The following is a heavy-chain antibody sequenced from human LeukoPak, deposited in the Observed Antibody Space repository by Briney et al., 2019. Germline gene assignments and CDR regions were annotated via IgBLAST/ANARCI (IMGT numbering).Heavy chain of an antibody. CDR3: ARAKIDY. V-gene: IGHV3-7*01. CDR1: GFTFSSYS. J-gene: IGHJ4*02. Sequence: GGSLRLSCAASGFTFSSYSMNWVRQAPGKGLEWVANINEEGSAKYYVDSVEGRFTISRDSAKNSLYLQMNSLRGEDTAVYYCARAKIDYWGQGALVTVSS. CDR2: INEEGSAK.